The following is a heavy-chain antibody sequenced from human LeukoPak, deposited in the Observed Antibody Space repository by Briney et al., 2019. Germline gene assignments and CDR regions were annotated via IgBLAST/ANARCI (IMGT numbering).Heavy chain of an antibody. J-gene: IGHJ4*02. V-gene: IGHV4-38-2*01. CDR1: GYSIGSGYY. CDR2: IYHSGST. Sequence: PSETLSLTCAVSGYSIGSGYYWGWIRQPPGKGLEWIGSIYHSGSTYYNPSLKSRVTISVDTSKNQFSLKLSSVTAADTAVYYCARRPDSSGYQYYFDYWGQGTLVTVSS. D-gene: IGHD3-22*01. CDR3: ARRPDSSGYQYYFDY.